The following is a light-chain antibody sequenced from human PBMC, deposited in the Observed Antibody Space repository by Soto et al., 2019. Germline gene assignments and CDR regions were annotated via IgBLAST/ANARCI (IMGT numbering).Light chain of an antibody. CDR1: QSFSSN. Sequence: EIVMTQSPATLSVSPGERATLSCRASQSFSSNLAWYQPKPGQAPRLLIYGASTRATGIPARFSGSGSGKEFTLTISSLQSEDFAVYYCQQYNTWPPVTFGGGTKVEIK. V-gene: IGKV3-15*01. CDR2: GAS. CDR3: QQYNTWPPVT. J-gene: IGKJ4*01.